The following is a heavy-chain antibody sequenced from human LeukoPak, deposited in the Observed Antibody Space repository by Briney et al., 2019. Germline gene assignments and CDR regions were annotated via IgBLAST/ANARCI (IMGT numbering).Heavy chain of an antibody. CDR1: GGSISSSSYY. Sequence: SETLSLTCTVSGGSISSSSYYWGWIRQPPGKGLEWIGSIYYSGSTYYNPSLKSRVTISVDTSKNKFSLKLNSVTAVDTAVYYCARPAYRGSYYDAFDIWGQGTMVTVSS. CDR2: IYYSGST. CDR3: ARPAYRGSYYDAFDI. D-gene: IGHD1-26*01. V-gene: IGHV4-39*01. J-gene: IGHJ3*02.